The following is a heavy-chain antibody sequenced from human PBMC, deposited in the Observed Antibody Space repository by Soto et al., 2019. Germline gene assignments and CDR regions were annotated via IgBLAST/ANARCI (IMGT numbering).Heavy chain of an antibody. CDR1: GGTFSSYA. CDR3: ASRLTTKYYFDY. D-gene: IGHD3-16*01. Sequence: ASVKVSCKASGGTFSSYAISWVRQAPGQGLEWMGGIIPIFGTANYAQKFQGRVTITADESTSTAYMELSSLRSEDTAVYYCASRLTTKYYFDYWGQGTLVTVSS. V-gene: IGHV1-69*13. J-gene: IGHJ4*02. CDR2: IIPIFGTA.